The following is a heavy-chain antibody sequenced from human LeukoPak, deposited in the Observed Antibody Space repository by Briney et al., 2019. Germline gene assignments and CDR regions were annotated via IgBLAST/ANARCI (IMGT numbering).Heavy chain of an antibody. CDR1: GGSISSYY. V-gene: IGHV4-59*08. Sequence: PSETLSLTCTVSGGSISSYYWSWIRQPPGKGLEWIGYIYYSGSTNYNPSLKSRVTISVDTSKNQFSLKLSSVTAADTAVYYCATLAAAGTFFDYWGQGTLVTVSS. CDR3: ATLAAAGTFFDY. CDR2: IYYSGST. J-gene: IGHJ4*02. D-gene: IGHD6-13*01.